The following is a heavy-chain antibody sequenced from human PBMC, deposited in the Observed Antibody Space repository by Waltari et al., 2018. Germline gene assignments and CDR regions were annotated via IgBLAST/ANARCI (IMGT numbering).Heavy chain of an antibody. CDR3: AGDGGLNFASGY. J-gene: IGHJ4*02. D-gene: IGHD3-16*01. CDR1: GFTFSTSW. CDR2: ISPGGTYP. Sequence: EVQLVESGGGLVQPGGSLRLSCAASGFTFSTSWMHWVRQAPGKGLVWVSHISPGGTYPPYADSLKGRVTVSRDNAKNTLYLQMNSLTVEDTAVYYCAGDGGLNFASGYWGQGTLVTVSS. V-gene: IGHV3-74*01.